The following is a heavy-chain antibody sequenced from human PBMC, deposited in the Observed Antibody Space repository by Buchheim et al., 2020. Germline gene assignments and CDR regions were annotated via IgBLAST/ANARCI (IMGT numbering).Heavy chain of an antibody. CDR3: AHRAGFAGGRSQLDF. Sequence: QITLKESGPTLVKPTQTLTLTCTFSGFSLSTTGEGVGWIRQPPGKALEWLALIFWDGDKCYSPSLQNRLTITRDTSKNQVVLTMTDMDPVDSATYYCAHRAGFAGGRSQLDFWGQGTL. J-gene: IGHJ4*02. D-gene: IGHD1-1*01. V-gene: IGHV2-5*02. CDR1: GFSLSTTGEG. CDR2: IFWDGDK.